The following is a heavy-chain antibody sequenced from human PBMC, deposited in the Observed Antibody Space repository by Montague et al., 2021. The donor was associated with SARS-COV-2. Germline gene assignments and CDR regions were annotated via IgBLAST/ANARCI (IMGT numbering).Heavy chain of an antibody. CDR2: IYYSGST. D-gene: IGHD3-9*01. V-gene: IGHV4-59*08. Sequence: SETLSLTCTVSGGSISSYYWSWIRQPPGKGLEWIGYIYYSGSTNYNPSXXSRVTISVDTSKNQFSLKLSSVTAADTAVYYCAREKLRYFDWLFYPYYYVMDVWGQGTPVTVSS. CDR3: AREKLRYFDWLFYPYYYVMDV. J-gene: IGHJ6*02. CDR1: GGSISSYY.